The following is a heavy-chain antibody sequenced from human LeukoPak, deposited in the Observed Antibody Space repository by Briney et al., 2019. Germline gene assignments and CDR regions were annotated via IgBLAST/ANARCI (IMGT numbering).Heavy chain of an antibody. CDR2: IIPIFGTA. Sequence: ASVKVSCKASGYSFTSNYIHWVRQAPGQGLEWMGGIIPIFGTANYAQKFQGRVTITADESTSTAYMELSSLRSEDTAVYYCARSVRGVDDYWGQGTLVTVSS. V-gene: IGHV1-69*13. D-gene: IGHD3-10*01. J-gene: IGHJ4*02. CDR3: ARSVRGVDDY. CDR1: GYSFTSNY.